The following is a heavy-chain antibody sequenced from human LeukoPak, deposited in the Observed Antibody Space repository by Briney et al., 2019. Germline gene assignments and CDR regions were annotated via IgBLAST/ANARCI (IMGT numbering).Heavy chain of an antibody. J-gene: IGHJ4*02. Sequence: ASVKVSCKASGYSFTGYGVAWVRQAPGQGLEWMGGIIPIFGTANYAQKLQGRVTMTTDTSTSTAYMELRSLRSDDTAVYYCARGGYSYGFRYFDYWGQGTLVTVSS. CDR3: ARGGYSYGFRYFDY. CDR2: IIPIFGTA. CDR1: GYSFTGYG. V-gene: IGHV1-18*01. D-gene: IGHD5-18*01.